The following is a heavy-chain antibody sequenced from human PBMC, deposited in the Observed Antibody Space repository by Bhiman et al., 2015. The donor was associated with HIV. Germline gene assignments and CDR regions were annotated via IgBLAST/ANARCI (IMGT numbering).Heavy chain of an antibody. CDR1: GFTFSIYS. CDR2: ISSSSSYI. J-gene: IGHJ3*02. CDR3: AKDLGESENEEWASDYYDFGSDYPGQDPRGVVGTFDI. V-gene: IGHV3-21*01. Sequence: EVQLVESGGGLVKPGGSLRLSCAASGFTFSIYSMNWVRQAPGKGLEWVSSISSSSSYIYYADSVKGRFTISRENSKNTLYLQMNSLRAEDTAVYYCAKDLGESENEEWASDYYDFGSDYPGQDPRGVVGTFDIWGHGTMVTVSS. D-gene: IGHD3-3*01.